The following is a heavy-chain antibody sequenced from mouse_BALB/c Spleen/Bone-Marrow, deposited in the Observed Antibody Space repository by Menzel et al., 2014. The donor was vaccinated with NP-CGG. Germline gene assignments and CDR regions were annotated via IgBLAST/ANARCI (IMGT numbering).Heavy chain of an antibody. Sequence: EVQGVESGGDLVKPGGSLKLSCAASGFTFSSYGMSWVRQTPDKRLEWVATINNGGTYTYYPDSVKGRFTISRDNAKNTLYLQMSSLKSEDTAMYYCALNWDSAYWGQGTRVTVSA. CDR3: ALNWDSAY. CDR1: GFTFSSYG. D-gene: IGHD4-1*02. J-gene: IGHJ3*01. CDR2: INNGGTYT. V-gene: IGHV5-6*01.